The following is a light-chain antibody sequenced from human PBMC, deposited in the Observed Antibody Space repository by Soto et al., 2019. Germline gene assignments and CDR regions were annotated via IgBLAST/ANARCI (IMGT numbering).Light chain of an antibody. CDR3: CSYANSGSFV. J-gene: IGLJ1*01. CDR1: NSDVGSRNL. V-gene: IGLV2-23*01. CDR2: EGS. Sequence: QSVLAQPASVSGSPGQSITISCTGTNSDVGSRNLVSWYQQHPGIAPKLIIYEGSRRPSGISHRFSGSRSGNTASLTISGLRAEDEADYYCCSYANSGSFVFGTGTKVTVL.